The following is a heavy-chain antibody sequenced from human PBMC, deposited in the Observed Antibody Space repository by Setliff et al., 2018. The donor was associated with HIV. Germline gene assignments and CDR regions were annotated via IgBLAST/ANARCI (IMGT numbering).Heavy chain of an antibody. J-gene: IGHJ6*02. D-gene: IGHD6-19*01. CDR1: GDSVSSRSNY. CDR3: ARRPAGAVAGGYGMDV. Sequence: SETLSLTCTVSGDSVSSRSNYWSWIRQPPGKGLEWIGYIYYSGSTNYNPSLKSRVTISVDTSKNQFSLKLSSVTAADTAVYYCARRPAGAVAGGYGMDVWGQGTTVTVSS. V-gene: IGHV4-61*01. CDR2: IYYSGST.